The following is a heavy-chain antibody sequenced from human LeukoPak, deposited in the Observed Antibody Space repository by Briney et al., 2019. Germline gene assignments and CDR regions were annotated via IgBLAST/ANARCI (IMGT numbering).Heavy chain of an antibody. V-gene: IGHV3-7*01. Sequence: GGSLRLSCAASGFSFTSSWMTWVRQAPGKGLEWVANISPDGSVKNHVASVKGRLTISRDNAKTTLYLQMNSLSAEDTAVYYCARDLNWGDFDYWGQGTLVTVSS. CDR1: GFSFTSSW. D-gene: IGHD7-27*01. CDR2: ISPDGSVK. CDR3: ARDLNWGDFDY. J-gene: IGHJ4*02.